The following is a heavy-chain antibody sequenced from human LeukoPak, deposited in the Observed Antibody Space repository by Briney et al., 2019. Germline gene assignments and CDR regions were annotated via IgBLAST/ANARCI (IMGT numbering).Heavy chain of an antibody. Sequence: GGSLRLSCAASGFTFSSYAMYWVRQAPGKGLEWVALISYDGSGQYYTESVKGRFTISRDNSKNTLYLQMNSLRAEDTAIYYCAKMPAYYYDSSGYAFHFDYWGQGTLVTVSS. J-gene: IGHJ4*02. CDR2: ISYDGSGQ. CDR1: GFTFSSYA. CDR3: AKMPAYYYDSSGYAFHFDY. V-gene: IGHV3-30-3*02. D-gene: IGHD3-22*01.